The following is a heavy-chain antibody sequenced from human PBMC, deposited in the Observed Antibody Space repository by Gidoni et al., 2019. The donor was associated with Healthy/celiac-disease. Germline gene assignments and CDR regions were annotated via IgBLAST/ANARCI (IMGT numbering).Heavy chain of an antibody. CDR3: AAEIGYYYDSSGSFDP. J-gene: IGHJ5*02. V-gene: IGHV1-58*01. Sequence: QMQLVQSGPEVKKPVTSVKVSCKASGFTFTSSAVQWVRQARGQRLEWIGWIVVGSGNTNYAQKFQERVTITRDMSTSTAYMELSSLRSEDTAVYYCAAEIGYYYDSSGSFDPWGQGTLVTVSS. CDR2: IVVGSGNT. CDR1: GFTFTSSA. D-gene: IGHD3-22*01.